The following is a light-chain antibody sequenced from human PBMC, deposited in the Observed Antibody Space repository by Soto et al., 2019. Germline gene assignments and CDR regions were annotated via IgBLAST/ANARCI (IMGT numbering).Light chain of an antibody. Sequence: SVVTQPHPASGNPGQRGNISCSGSKTNIGSNTINWYQEVPGTAPNLLIYSNNHRPSAVPVRFSGSTSGASASLATSGPQSEFDVDYYCTAWNDTLNLYVFRTG. CDR2: SNN. V-gene: IGLV1-44*01. J-gene: IGLJ1*01. CDR3: TAWNDTLNLYV. CDR1: KTNIGSNT.